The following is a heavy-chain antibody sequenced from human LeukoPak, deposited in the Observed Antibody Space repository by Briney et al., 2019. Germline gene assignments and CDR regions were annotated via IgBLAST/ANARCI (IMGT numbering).Heavy chain of an antibody. CDR2: IYGSGST. CDR3: ARGIVATTHFDY. Sequence: PSETLSLTCTVSNYSFTNGFYWGWIRQPPGKGLEWIGSIYGSGSTYYNLSLNSRVSMSIDTSKNHFSLKLNSLTAADAAVYYCARGIVATTHFDYWGQGTLVTVSS. V-gene: IGHV4-38-2*02. CDR1: NYSFTNGFY. J-gene: IGHJ4*02. D-gene: IGHD5-12*01.